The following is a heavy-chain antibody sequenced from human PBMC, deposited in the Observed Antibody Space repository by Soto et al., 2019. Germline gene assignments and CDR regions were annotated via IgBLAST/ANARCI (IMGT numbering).Heavy chain of an antibody. V-gene: IGHV1-69*13. J-gene: IGHJ5*02. CDR2: IIPIFGTA. Sequence: GASVKVSCKASGGTFSSYAISWVLQAPGQGLEWMGGIIPIFGTANYAQKFQGRVTITADESTSTAYMELSSLRSEDTAVYYCAREVGATLNWFDPWGQGTLVTVSS. CDR1: GGTFSSYA. D-gene: IGHD1-26*01. CDR3: AREVGATLNWFDP.